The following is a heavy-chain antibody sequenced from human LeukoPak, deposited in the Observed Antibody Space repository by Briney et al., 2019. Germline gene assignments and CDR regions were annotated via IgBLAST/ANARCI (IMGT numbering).Heavy chain of an antibody. CDR1: GGSISGYH. CDR3: ARDVYSTGRDAFDI. D-gene: IGHD6-13*01. V-gene: IGHV4-59*01. J-gene: IGHJ3*02. Sequence: SETLSLTCTVTGGSISGYHWNWIRQSPGKGLEWISNIFYTGNADYNPSLKSRVTISVDTSKNQFSLKLSSVTAADTAVYYCARDVYSTGRDAFDIWGQGTMVTVSS. CDR2: IFYTGNA.